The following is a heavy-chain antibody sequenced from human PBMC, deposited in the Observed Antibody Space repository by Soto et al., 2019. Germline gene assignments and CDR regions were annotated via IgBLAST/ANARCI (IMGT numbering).Heavy chain of an antibody. J-gene: IGHJ1*01. V-gene: IGHV4-59*01. Sequence: PSETVSVTCTFSCGSIISFHWSWIRQPPGKGLEWIGFISNSGSTNYNPSLKSRVTISLDTSKNQFSLKLSSVSAADTAVYYCARGVVGASTGFQHWGQGTLVTVSS. CDR3: ARGVVGASTGFQH. CDR2: ISNSGST. D-gene: IGHD1-26*01. CDR1: CGSIISFH.